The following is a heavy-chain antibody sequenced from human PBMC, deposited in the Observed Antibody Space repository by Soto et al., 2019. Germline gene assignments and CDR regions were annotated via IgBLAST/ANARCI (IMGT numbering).Heavy chain of an antibody. CDR1: GFTFSSYA. V-gene: IGHV3-64D*06. J-gene: IGHJ5*02. CDR3: VKNAAAGTIIWFDP. Sequence: PGGSLRLSCSASGFTFSSYAMHWVRQAPGKGLEYVSAISSNGGSTYYADSVKGRFTISRDNSKNTLYLQMSSLRAEDTAVYYCVKNAAAGTIIWFDPWGQGTLVTVSS. CDR2: ISSNGGST. D-gene: IGHD6-13*01.